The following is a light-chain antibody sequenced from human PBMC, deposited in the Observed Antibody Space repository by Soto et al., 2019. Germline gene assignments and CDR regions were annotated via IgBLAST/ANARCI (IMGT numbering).Light chain of an antibody. CDR2: DVS. Sequence: QSALTQPASVSGSPGQSITISCTGTSSDVGGYNYVSWYQQHPGKAPKLMIYDVSNRPSGVSYRFSGSKSGNTASLTVSGLQAEDEADYYCCSFTSSRTLVFGGGTKLTVL. J-gene: IGLJ2*01. CDR3: CSFTSSRTLV. CDR1: SSDVGGYNY. V-gene: IGLV2-14*01.